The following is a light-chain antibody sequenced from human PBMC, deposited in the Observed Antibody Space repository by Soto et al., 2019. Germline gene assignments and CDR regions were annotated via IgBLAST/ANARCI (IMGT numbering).Light chain of an antibody. CDR2: GAS. Sequence: PGERATLSCRTSRSDRNTYLAWYQQKPGQAPRLLSYGASSRATGIPDRFSGSGSGTYFTLTISRLEPEDFAVYYCQQYGSSPPLYAFGQGTKLESK. J-gene: IGKJ2*01. V-gene: IGKV3-20*01. CDR1: RSDRNTY. CDR3: QQYGSSPPLYA.